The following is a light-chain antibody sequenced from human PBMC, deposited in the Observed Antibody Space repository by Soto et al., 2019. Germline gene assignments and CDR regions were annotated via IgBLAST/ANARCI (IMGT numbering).Light chain of an antibody. CDR2: MGS. Sequence: DIVITQSPLSLPVTPGEPASISCRSSQSLLHSNGYTFLDWYLQKPGQSPQLLIYMGSNRASGVPDRCSGSGSGTDFTLKISRVEAEDVGVYYCMQALQTPRTFGQGTKVEIK. V-gene: IGKV2-28*01. CDR3: MQALQTPRT. CDR1: QSLLHSNGYTF. J-gene: IGKJ1*01.